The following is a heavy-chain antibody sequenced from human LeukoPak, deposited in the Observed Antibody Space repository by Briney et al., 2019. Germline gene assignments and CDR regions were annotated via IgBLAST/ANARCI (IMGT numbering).Heavy chain of an antibody. D-gene: IGHD1-26*01. J-gene: IGHJ3*02. Sequence: PSETLSLTCAVYGGSFSDYYWSWIRQPPGKGLEWIGEINHSGSTNYNPSLKSRVTISVDTSKNQFSLRLSSVTAADTAVYYCARPRGGSYTDAFDIWGQGTMVAVSS. V-gene: IGHV4-34*01. CDR1: GGSFSDYY. CDR3: ARPRGGSYTDAFDI. CDR2: INHSGST.